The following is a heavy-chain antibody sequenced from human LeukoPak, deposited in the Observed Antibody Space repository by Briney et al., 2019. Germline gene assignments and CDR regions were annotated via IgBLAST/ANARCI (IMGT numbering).Heavy chain of an antibody. J-gene: IGHJ4*02. CDR3: VRALGSSSANY. CDR2: INQDGSEQ. D-gene: IGHD6-6*01. Sequence: PGGSLRLSCAASGFTFTNNWMSWVRQAPGKGLEWVANINQDGSEQYYVDSVVGRFTISRDNTKNSLSLQMNSLRGEDTAVYYCVRALGSSSANYWGQGTLVTVSS. CDR1: GFTFTNNW. V-gene: IGHV3-7*01.